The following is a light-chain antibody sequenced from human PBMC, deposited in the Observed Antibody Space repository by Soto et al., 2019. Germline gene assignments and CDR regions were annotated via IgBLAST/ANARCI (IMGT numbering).Light chain of an antibody. J-gene: IGKJ2*01. CDR1: QSISNW. CDR3: QQYSPLCSMYT. CDR2: KAS. V-gene: IGKV1-5*03. Sequence: DIQMTQSPSTLSSSVGDRVTITCRASQSISNWLAWYQQKPGKAPQLLIYKASSLDSGVPSRFSGSGSGTEFALTIRSLQPADFATYYCQQYSPLCSMYTVGQGTKLEIK.